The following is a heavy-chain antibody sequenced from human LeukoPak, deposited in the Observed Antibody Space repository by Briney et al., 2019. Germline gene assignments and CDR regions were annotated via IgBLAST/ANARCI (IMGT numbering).Heavy chain of an antibody. Sequence: SETLSLTCTVSGGSISSSSYFWGWIRQPPEKGLEWIGSIYYSGSSYYNPSLKSRVTISVDTSKNQFSLKLSSVTAADTAVYYCARGRGYSGYVDYWGQGTLVTVSS. D-gene: IGHD5-12*01. CDR1: GGSISSSSYF. CDR3: ARGRGYSGYVDY. J-gene: IGHJ4*02. V-gene: IGHV4-39*01. CDR2: IYYSGSS.